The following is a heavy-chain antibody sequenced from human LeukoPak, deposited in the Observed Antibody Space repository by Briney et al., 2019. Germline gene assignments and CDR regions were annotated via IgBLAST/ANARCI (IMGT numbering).Heavy chain of an antibody. D-gene: IGHD5-24*01. CDR1: GFTFSNYW. J-gene: IGHJ4*02. CDR3: ARDLAASAGEGYTDY. Sequence: GGSLRLSCAASGFTFSNYWMNWVRQAPGKGLEWVANIKQDESEKNYVESVGGRFTISRDNAKNSLHLQMNSLTAEDTAVYYCARDLAASAGEGYTDYWGQGTLVTVSS. V-gene: IGHV3-7*01. CDR2: IKQDESEK.